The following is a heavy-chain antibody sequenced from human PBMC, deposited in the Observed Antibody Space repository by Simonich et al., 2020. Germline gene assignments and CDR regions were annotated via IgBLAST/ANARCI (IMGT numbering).Heavy chain of an antibody. D-gene: IGHD6-13*01. CDR2: INHSRRT. V-gene: IGHV4-34*01. CDR1: GGSFSGYY. Sequence: QVQLQQWGAGLLKPSETLSLTCAVYGGSFSGYYWSWIRQPPGKGLEWIGEINHSRRTNYNPSLKSQVTISVDTSKNQFSLKLSSVTAADTAVYYCARGLRVAAAGTAFQHWGQGTLVTVSS. CDR3: ARGLRVAAAGTAFQH. J-gene: IGHJ1*01.